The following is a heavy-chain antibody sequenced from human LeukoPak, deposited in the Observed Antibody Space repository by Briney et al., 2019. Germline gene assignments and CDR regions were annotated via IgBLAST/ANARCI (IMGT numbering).Heavy chain of an antibody. J-gene: IGHJ4*02. D-gene: IGHD6-19*01. Sequence: PGGSLRLSCAASGFTVSNNYMSWVRQAPGKGLEWVSIIYSGGSTYYADSAKDRFTISRDNSKNTLYLQMNSLRADDTAGYYRARDWARAVAWKGPLDDWGQGSLVAVSS. CDR2: IYSGGST. CDR1: GFTVSNNY. CDR3: ARDWARAVAWKGPLDD. V-gene: IGHV3-53*05.